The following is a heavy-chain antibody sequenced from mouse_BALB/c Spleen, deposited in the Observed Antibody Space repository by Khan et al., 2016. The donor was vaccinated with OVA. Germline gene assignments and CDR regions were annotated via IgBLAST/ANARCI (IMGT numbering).Heavy chain of an antibody. V-gene: IGHV3-8*02. CDR3: ACELRGFAY. CDR1: GDSITRGY. CDR2: ISYSGNT. J-gene: IGHJ3*01. Sequence: EVKLEESGPSLVKPSQTLFLTCSVTGDSITRGYWNWIRKFPGNKLDYMGYISYSGNTYFNPSLKSRISITRDTSKNQYYLQLTSVTTEDTATYYCACELRGFAYWGQGTLVTVSA. D-gene: IGHD1-1*01.